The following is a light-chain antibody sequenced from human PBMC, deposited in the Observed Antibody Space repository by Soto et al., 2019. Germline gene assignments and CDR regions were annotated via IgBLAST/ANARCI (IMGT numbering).Light chain of an antibody. V-gene: IGLV4-69*01. CDR2: VNSDGSH. CDR1: SGHSRYA. CDR3: QTWGTGIQV. Sequence: QPVLTQSPSASASLGASVKLTCTLSSGHSRYAIAWHQLQPEKGPRYLMKVNSDGSHSKGDGIPDRFSGSSSGAERYLTISGLQSEDEADYYCQTWGTGIQVFGTGTKVTVL. J-gene: IGLJ1*01.